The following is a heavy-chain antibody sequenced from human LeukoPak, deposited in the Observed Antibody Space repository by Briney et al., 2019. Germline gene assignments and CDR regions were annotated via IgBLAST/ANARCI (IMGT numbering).Heavy chain of an antibody. CDR3: PKDGDDSGSYLVY. CDR1: RFTFSSYG. CDR2: IPYDGNNK. Sequence: GGSLRLSCAASRFTFSSYGMHWVRQAPGKGLEWVAFIPYDGNNKYYADSVKGRFTISRDNSKNTLYLQMNSLRAEDTAVYYCPKDGDDSGSYLVYWGQGTLVTVSS. V-gene: IGHV3-30*02. J-gene: IGHJ4*02. D-gene: IGHD1-26*01.